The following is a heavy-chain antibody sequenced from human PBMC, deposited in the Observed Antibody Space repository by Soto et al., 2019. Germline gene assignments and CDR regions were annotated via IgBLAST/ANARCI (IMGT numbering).Heavy chain of an antibody. Sequence: SETLSLTCTVSGGSISSYYWSWIRQPPGKGLEWIGYIYYSGSTNYNPSLKSRVTISVDTSKNQFSLKLNSMTAADTAVYYCARAGDSSGYPYFAYWGQGTLVTVSS. CDR1: GGSISSYY. CDR2: IYYSGST. J-gene: IGHJ4*02. D-gene: IGHD3-22*01. CDR3: ARAGDSSGYPYFAY. V-gene: IGHV4-59*08.